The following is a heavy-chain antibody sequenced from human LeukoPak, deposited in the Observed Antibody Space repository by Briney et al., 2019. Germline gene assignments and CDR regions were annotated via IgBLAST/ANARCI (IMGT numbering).Heavy chain of an antibody. CDR2: ISGSGGST. D-gene: IGHD2-15*01. J-gene: IGHJ4*02. V-gene: IGHV3-23*01. Sequence: GGSLRLSCAASGFTFSSCAMSWVRQAPGKGLEWVSAISGSGGSTYYADSVKGRFTISRDNSKDTLYLQMDSLRAEDTAVYYCAKGSGSSCYSPCDYWGQGILVTVSS. CDR1: GFTFSSCA. CDR3: AKGSGSSCYSPCDY.